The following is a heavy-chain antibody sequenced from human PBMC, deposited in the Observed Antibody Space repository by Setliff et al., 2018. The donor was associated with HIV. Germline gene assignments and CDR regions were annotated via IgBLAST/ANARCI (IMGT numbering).Heavy chain of an antibody. J-gene: IGHJ4*02. CDR2: LDRDDGEK. CDR3: AAAVVGPTWGAFDY. Sequence: AASVKVSCKVYGYSLTELSMHWVRQAPGKGLEWLGVLDRDDGEKFYAQKFQGRVTMTEDTSTNTAYMELRSLRAEDTAVYSCAAAVVGPTWGAFDYWGLGTLVTVSS. D-gene: IGHD1-26*01. V-gene: IGHV1-24*01. CDR1: GYSLTELS.